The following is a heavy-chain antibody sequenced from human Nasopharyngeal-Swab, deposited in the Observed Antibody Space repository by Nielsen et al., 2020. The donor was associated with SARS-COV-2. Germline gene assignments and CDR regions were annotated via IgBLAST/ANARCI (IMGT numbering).Heavy chain of an antibody. CDR1: GFTFGDYA. J-gene: IGHJ4*02. V-gene: IGHV3-23*01. CDR3: AKHPPAIMHNPYYLDY. D-gene: IGHD3-16*01. Sequence: GEFLKISCATSGFTFGDYAMSWVRQAPGKGLEWVSTLSGVAANTWYADSVKGRFTISRDTFKSTLYLIMNSLTTYDTAVYYCAKHPPAIMHNPYYLDYWGQGTLVTVSS. CDR2: LSGVAANT.